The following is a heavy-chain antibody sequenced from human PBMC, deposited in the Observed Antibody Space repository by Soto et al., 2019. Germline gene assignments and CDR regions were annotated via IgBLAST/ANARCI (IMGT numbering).Heavy chain of an antibody. CDR1: GFALSGSA. CDR2: MYSSGDV. CDR3: VKDNLSGGADV. J-gene: IGHJ6*02. Sequence: VQLVESGGDLIQPGGSLRLSCATSGFALSGSAMHWVRQVPGGGLEWVSGMYSSGDVGYADSVQGRFIMSRDVARNSLYLQMNSLQADDTALYYCVKDNLSGGADVWGQGTTVIVSS. V-gene: IGHV3-9*01. D-gene: IGHD3-10*02.